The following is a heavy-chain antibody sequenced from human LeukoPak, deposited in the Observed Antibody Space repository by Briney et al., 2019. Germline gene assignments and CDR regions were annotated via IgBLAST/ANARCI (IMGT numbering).Heavy chain of an antibody. V-gene: IGHV4-61*01. CDR3: ARSHGGY. CDR2: IYYSGST. CDR1: GGSFSSGSYY. D-gene: IGHD3-10*01. J-gene: IGHJ4*02. Sequence: PSETLSLTCTVSGGSFSSGSYYWSWIRQPPGKGLEWIGYIYYSGSTNYNPSLKSRVTISADTSKNQFSLKLSSVTAADTAVYYCARSHGGYWGQGTLVTVSS.